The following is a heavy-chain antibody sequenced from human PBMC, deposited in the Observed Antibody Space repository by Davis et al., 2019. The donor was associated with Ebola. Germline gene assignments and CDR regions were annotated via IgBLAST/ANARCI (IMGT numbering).Heavy chain of an antibody. Sequence: GESLKISCAASGFTFSSYSMNWVRQAPGKGLEWVSPISSSSSYIYYADSVKGRFTISRDNSKNTLYLQMNSLRAEDTAVYYCVTESIAAAGSLFYYYGMDVWGQGTTVTVSS. J-gene: IGHJ6*02. CDR1: GFTFSSYS. CDR2: ISSSSSYI. CDR3: VTESIAAAGSLFYYYGMDV. D-gene: IGHD6-13*01. V-gene: IGHV3-21*04.